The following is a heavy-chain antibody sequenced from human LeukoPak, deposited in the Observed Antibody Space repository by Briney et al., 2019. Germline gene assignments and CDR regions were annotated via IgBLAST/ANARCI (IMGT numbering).Heavy chain of an antibody. CDR1: GGSISSSSYY. Sequence: SETLSLTCTVSGGSISSSSYYWGWIRQPPGKGLEWIGSIYYSGSTYYNPSLKSRVTISVDTSKNQFSLKLSSVTAADTAVYYCAGSSSGLYPAFDYWGQGTLVTVSS. J-gene: IGHJ4*02. V-gene: IGHV4-39*07. D-gene: IGHD6-6*01. CDR3: AGSSSGLYPAFDY. CDR2: IYYSGST.